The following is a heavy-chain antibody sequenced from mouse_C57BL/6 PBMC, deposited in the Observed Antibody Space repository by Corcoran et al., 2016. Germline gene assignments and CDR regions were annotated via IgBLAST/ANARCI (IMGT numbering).Heavy chain of an antibody. V-gene: IGHV1-19*01. D-gene: IGHD1-1*01. Sequence: EVQLQQSGPVLVKPGASVKMSCKASGYTFTDYYMNWVKQSHGKSLEWIGVINPYNGGTSYNQKFKGKATLTVDKSSSTAYMELNSLTSEDSAVYYCARGYYGSSGFAYWGQGTLVTVSA. CDR3: ARGYYGSSGFAY. CDR2: INPYNGGT. J-gene: IGHJ3*01. CDR1: GYTFTDYY.